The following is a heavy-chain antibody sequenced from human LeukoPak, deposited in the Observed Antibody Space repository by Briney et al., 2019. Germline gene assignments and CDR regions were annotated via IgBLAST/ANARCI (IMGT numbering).Heavy chain of an antibody. D-gene: IGHD6-19*01. Sequence: GGSLRLSCAASEFTFSCYAMSWVRQAPGKGLEWVSGISGSGSSTYYADSVKGRFTISRDNSKNTLYLQMNSLRAEDTAVYYCARSSGWWSLDYWGQGTLVTVSS. CDR2: ISGSGSST. CDR3: ARSSGWWSLDY. V-gene: IGHV3-23*01. J-gene: IGHJ4*02. CDR1: EFTFSCYA.